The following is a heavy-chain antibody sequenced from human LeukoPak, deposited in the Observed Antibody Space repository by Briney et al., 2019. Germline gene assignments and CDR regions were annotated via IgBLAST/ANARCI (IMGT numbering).Heavy chain of an antibody. J-gene: IGHJ4*02. V-gene: IGHV1-2*06. CDR2: INPNSGGT. CDR3: ARLPPGFGATNSDY. CDR1: GYTFTGYY. Sequence: ASVKVSCKASGYTFTGYYMHWGRQAPGQGLEWMGRINPNSGGTNYAQKFQGRVTMTRDTSISTAYMELSRLRSDDTAVYYCARLPPGFGATNSDYWGQGTLVTVSS. D-gene: IGHD1-26*01.